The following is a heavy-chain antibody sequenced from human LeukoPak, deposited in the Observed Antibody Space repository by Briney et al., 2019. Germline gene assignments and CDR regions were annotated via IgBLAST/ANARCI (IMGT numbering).Heavy chain of an antibody. CDR2: ISCDGSNK. Sequence: GRSLRLSCAASGFTFSSYGMHWVRQAPGKGLEWVAVISCDGSNKYYADSVKGRFTISRDNSKNTLYLQMNSLRAEDTAVYYCAKDLGSGSYPDAFDIWGQGTMVTVSS. J-gene: IGHJ3*02. CDR1: GFTFSSYG. CDR3: AKDLGSGSYPDAFDI. D-gene: IGHD1-26*01. V-gene: IGHV3-30*18.